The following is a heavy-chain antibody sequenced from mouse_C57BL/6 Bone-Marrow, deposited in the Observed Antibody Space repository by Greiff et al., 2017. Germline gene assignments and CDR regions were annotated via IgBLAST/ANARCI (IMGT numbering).Heavy chain of an antibody. CDR2: IYPRSGNT. CDR3: ARERITTGYYFDY. Sequence: QVQLKQSGAELARPGASVKLSCKASGYTFTSYGISWVKQRTGQGLEWIGEIYPRSGNTYYNEKFKGKATLTADKSSSTAYMELRSLTSEDSAVYFCARERITTGYYFDYWGQGTTLTVSS. D-gene: IGHD2-4*01. J-gene: IGHJ2*01. V-gene: IGHV1-81*01. CDR1: GYTFTSYG.